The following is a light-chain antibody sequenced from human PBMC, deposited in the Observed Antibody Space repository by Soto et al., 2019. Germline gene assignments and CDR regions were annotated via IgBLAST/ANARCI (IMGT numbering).Light chain of an antibody. CDR1: SNDVGGYNF. CDR2: KVT. J-gene: IGLJ3*02. V-gene: IGLV2-14*01. CDR3: SSYTSSATRV. Sequence: QSALTQPASVSGSPGQSITISCTGTSNDVGGYNFVSWYQQHPGTAPKLMIYKVTNRPSGVSNRFSGSKSGNTASLTISGLQAEDEADYYCSSYTSSATRVFGGGTKVTVL.